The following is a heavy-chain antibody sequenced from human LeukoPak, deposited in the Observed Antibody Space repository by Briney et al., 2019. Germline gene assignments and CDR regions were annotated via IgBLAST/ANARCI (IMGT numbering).Heavy chain of an antibody. CDR2: ISGSGGST. CDR1: GFTFSSYA. Sequence: GGSLRLSCEASGFTFSSYAMSWVRQAPGKGLEWVSAISGSGGSTYYADSVKGRFTISRDNSKNTLCLQMNSLRAEDTAVYYCAKQRELPKFDYWGQGTLVTVSS. J-gene: IGHJ4*02. V-gene: IGHV3-23*01. CDR3: AKQRELPKFDY. D-gene: IGHD1-26*01.